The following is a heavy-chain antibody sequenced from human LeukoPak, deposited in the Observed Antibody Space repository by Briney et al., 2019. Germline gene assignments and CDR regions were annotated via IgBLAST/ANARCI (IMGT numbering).Heavy chain of an antibody. CDR2: IYYSGST. V-gene: IGHV4-61*08. CDR3: ARDPSGYFNY. D-gene: IGHD3-22*01. Sequence: SETLSLTCIVSGGSVNSGGYYWNWIRQPPGKGLEWIGFIYYSGSTNYNPSLKSRVTISVDTSKNQFSLKLSSVTAADTAVYYCARDPSGYFNYWGQGTLATVSS. J-gene: IGHJ4*02. CDR1: GGSVNSGGYY.